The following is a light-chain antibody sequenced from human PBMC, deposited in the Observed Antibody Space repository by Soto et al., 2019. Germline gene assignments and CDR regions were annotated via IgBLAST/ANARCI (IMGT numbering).Light chain of an antibody. V-gene: IGKV3-15*01. CDR3: QQYNNWPPIT. Sequence: EIVMTQSPATLSLSPGERVTLPCRASQSVTSNLAWYQQQPGQSPRLLIYRASARATGVPDRFSGSGAGTEFTLTISSLQSEDFAVYYCQQYNNWPPITFGQGTRLEIK. CDR1: QSVTSN. J-gene: IGKJ5*01. CDR2: RAS.